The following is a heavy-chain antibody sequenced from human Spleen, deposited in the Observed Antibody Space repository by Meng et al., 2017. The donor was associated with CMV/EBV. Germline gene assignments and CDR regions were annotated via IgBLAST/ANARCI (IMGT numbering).Heavy chain of an antibody. CDR1: EFTFGIYD. Sequence: GESLKISCAASEFTFGIYDIHWVRQATGKGLEWVSIIGTAGDTYFADSVKGRFAISRENAKNSLYLQMNSLRAGDTAVYYCAKHYGSGIYYNLFDYWGQGTLVTVSS. CDR2: IGTAGDT. V-gene: IGHV3-13*01. CDR3: AKHYGSGIYYNLFDY. D-gene: IGHD3-10*01. J-gene: IGHJ4*02.